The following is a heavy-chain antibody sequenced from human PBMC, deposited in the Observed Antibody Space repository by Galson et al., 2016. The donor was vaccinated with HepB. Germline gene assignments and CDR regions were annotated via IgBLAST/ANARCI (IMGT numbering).Heavy chain of an antibody. D-gene: IGHD6-19*01. V-gene: IGHV3-9*01. J-gene: IGHJ4*02. Sequence: SLRLSCAGSGFTFDDYAMHWVRQLPGKGLEWVSGITWNSANIRYADSVRGRFTISRDNAKNSLYLQMNSLRAEDSALYYCAKDLRANLKPVAGNGPMLDYWGQGTLVTVSS. CDR1: GFTFDDYA. CDR3: AKDLRANLKPVAGNGPMLDY. CDR2: ITWNSANI.